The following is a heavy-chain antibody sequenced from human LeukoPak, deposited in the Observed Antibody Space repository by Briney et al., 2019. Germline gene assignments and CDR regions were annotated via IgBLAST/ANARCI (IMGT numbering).Heavy chain of an antibody. CDR3: AKNVHDGYFPPYFDY. D-gene: IGHD2/OR15-2a*01. Sequence: PGGSLRLSCAASGFTFSSYAMSWVRQAPGKGLEWVSTISSSGGTTYYADSVKGRFTISRDNSKSTLYLQMNSLRAEDTAVYYCAKNVHDGYFPPYFDYWGQETLVTVSS. CDR1: GFTFSSYA. J-gene: IGHJ4*02. CDR2: ISSSGGTT. V-gene: IGHV3-23*01.